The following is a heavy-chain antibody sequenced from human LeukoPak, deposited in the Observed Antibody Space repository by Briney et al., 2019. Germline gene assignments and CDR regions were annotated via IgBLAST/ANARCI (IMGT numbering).Heavy chain of an antibody. CDR3: ARGGGLDV. V-gene: IGHV3-30-3*01. Sequence: GRSLRLSCAASGFTFSSYAMHWVRQAPGKGLEWVAAISYDGSNKYYADSVKGRFTISRDNSKNTLYLQMSNLRAEDTAVYFCARGGGLDVWGQGATVTVSS. J-gene: IGHJ6*02. D-gene: IGHD3-16*01. CDR2: ISYDGSNK. CDR1: GFTFSSYA.